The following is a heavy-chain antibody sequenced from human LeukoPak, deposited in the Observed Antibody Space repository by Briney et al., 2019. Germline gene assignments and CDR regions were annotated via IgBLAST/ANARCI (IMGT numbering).Heavy chain of an antibody. Sequence: SETLSLTCTVSGGSISSYYWSWIRQPPGKGLEWIGEINHSGSTNYNPSLKSRVTISVDTSKNQFSLKLSSVTAADTAVYYCARVKLAAAGHFDLIRPYYGMDVWGQGTTVTVSS. CDR3: ARVKLAAAGHFDLIRPYYGMDV. J-gene: IGHJ6*02. CDR1: GGSISSYY. CDR2: INHSGST. V-gene: IGHV4-34*01. D-gene: IGHD6-13*01.